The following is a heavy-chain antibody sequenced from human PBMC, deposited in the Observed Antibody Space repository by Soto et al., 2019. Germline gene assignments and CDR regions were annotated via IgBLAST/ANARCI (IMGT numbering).Heavy chain of an antibody. CDR1: GYTFTGYY. Sequence: QVQLVQSGTEVKRPGDSVKVSCKASGYTFTGYYVHWVRQAPGQGLEWMGWINPNSGDTYLAQRFQGRVTKNRDTSIATAYMELRGLTSDDTAEYYCPKVGAILAAGTRVSLYNAMDVLGQGTTVTVSS. CDR2: INPNSGDT. V-gene: IGHV1-2*02. D-gene: IGHD6-13*01. CDR3: PKVGAILAAGTRVSLYNAMDV. J-gene: IGHJ6*02.